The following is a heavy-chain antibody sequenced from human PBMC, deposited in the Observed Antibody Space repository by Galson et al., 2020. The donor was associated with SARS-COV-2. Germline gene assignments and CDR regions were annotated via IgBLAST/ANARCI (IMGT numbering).Heavy chain of an antibody. V-gene: IGHV3-11*06. D-gene: IGHD5-18*01. CDR1: GFTFSDYY. CDR2: ISSSSSYT. J-gene: IGHJ4*02. Sequence: GGSLRLSCAASGFTFSDYYMSWIRQAPGKGLEWVSYISSSSSYTNYADSVKGRFTISRDNAKNSLYLQMNSLRAEDTAVYYCASFTAASFDYWGQGTLVTVSS. CDR3: ASFTAASFDY.